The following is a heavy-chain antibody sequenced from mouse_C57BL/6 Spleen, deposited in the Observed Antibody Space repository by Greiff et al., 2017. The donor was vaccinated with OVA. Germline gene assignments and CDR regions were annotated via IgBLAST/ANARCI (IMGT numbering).Heavy chain of an antibody. J-gene: IGHJ1*03. D-gene: IGHD1-1*01. CDR1: GYTFTEYT. V-gene: IGHV1-62-2*01. Sequence: VQLQQSGAELVKPGASVKLSCKASGYTFTEYTIHWVKQRSGQGLEWIGWFYPGSGSIKYNEKFKDKATLTADKSSSTVYMELSRLTSEDSAVYFCARHEAPYYYGSGYWYFDVWGTGTTVTVSS. CDR2: FYPGSGSI. CDR3: ARHEAPYYYGSGYWYFDV.